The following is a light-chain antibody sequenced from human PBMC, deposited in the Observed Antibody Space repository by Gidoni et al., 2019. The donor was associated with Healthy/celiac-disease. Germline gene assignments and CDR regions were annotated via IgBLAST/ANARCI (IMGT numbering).Light chain of an antibody. V-gene: IGKV1-39*01. CDR2: AAS. CDR3: QQSYSTLLT. J-gene: IGKJ4*01. CDR1: QSISSY. Sequence: DIQMTQSPSSLSASVGDRVTITCRASQSISSYLNWYQQKPGKAPKLLIYAASSLQSGVPSRFSGSGSVTDFTLTISSLQPEDFAPYYCQQSYSTLLTFGGGTKVEIK.